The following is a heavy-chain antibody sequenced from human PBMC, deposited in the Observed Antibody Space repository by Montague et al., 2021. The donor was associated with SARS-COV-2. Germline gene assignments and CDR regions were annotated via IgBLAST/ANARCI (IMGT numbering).Heavy chain of an antibody. D-gene: IGHD1-1*01. Sequence: CAISGDSVAKHSATWNGVRHSPSRGREWLGRTYYRSKWYNDYAVSVRGRVTINPDTSKNQFSLQLNSVTPEYTAIYYCTSGREGNYNVMDVWGQGTTVTVSS. CDR3: TSGREGNYNVMDV. CDR2: TYYRSKWYN. CDR1: GDSVAKHSAT. J-gene: IGHJ6*02. V-gene: IGHV6-1*01.